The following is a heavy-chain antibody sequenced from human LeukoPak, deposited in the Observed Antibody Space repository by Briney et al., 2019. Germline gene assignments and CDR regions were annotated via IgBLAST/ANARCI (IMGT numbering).Heavy chain of an antibody. J-gene: IGHJ4*02. CDR1: GGTFSSYA. CDR2: IIPILGIA. D-gene: IGHD5-18*01. V-gene: IGHV1-69*04. Sequence: SVKVSCKASGGTFSSYAISWVRQAPGQGLEWMGRIIPILGIANNAQKFQGRVTITADKSTSTAYMELSSLRSEDTAVYYCARVDTAMVIDYWGQGTLVTVSS. CDR3: ARVDTAMVIDY.